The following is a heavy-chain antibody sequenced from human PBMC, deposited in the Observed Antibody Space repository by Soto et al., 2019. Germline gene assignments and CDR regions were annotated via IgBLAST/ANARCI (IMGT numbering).Heavy chain of an antibody. J-gene: IGHJ6*02. Sequence: GGSLRLSCAASGFTFSSYDMHWVRQATGKGLEWVSAIGTAGDTYYPGSVKGRFTISRENAKNSLYLQMNSLRAEDTAVYYCARGDLLTIFYGMDVWGQGTTVTVSS. CDR2: IGTAGDT. CDR1: GFTFSSYD. CDR3: ARGDLLTIFYGMDV. D-gene: IGHD3-3*01. V-gene: IGHV3-13*01.